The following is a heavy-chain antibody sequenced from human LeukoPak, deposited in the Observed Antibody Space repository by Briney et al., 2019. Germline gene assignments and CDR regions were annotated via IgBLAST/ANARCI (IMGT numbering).Heavy chain of an antibody. CDR1: GGSISSSSYY. V-gene: IGHV4-39*07. Sequence: SETLSLTCTVSGGSISSSSYYWGWIRQPPGKGLEWIGSIYYSGSTYYNPSLKSRVTISVDTSKNQFSLKLSSVTAADTAVYYCARGWYGSGNYVIDYWGQGTLVTVSS. CDR3: ARGWYGSGNYVIDY. D-gene: IGHD3-10*01. CDR2: IYYSGST. J-gene: IGHJ4*02.